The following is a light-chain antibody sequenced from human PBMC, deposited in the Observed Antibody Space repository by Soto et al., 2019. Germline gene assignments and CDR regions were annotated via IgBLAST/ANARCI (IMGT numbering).Light chain of an antibody. CDR3: QPNHIFPRT. V-gene: IGKV1-12*01. J-gene: IGKJ1*01. CDR1: QDISRW. CDR2: DAS. Sequence: DLQMTQSPSSVSASVGDRVTITCRASQDISRWLAWYQQKPGKAPRLLIYDASNLESGVPSRFSGSGSGTDFTITISSPQPEDSATYFCQPNHIFPRTFGRGTKVEVK.